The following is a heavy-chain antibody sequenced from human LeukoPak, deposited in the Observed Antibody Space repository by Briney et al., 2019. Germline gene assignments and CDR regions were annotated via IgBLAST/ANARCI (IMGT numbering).Heavy chain of an antibody. CDR1: GFTFRSYG. Sequence: SGGSLRLSCAASGFTFRSYGMHLVRQAPGKGLEWVAFIRYNGSDQYHADSVKGRFTISRDNSNHILYLQMNSLRAEDTAVYFCAKGYGESHFDSWGQGTLVTVSS. J-gene: IGHJ4*02. D-gene: IGHD7-27*01. CDR2: IRYNGSDQ. CDR3: AKGYGESHFDS. V-gene: IGHV3-30*02.